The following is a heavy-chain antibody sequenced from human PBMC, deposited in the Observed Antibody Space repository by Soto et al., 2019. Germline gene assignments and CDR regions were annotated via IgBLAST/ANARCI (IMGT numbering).Heavy chain of an antibody. V-gene: IGHV4-59*01. CDR3: AREELSAFSYAFDY. CDR2: IYFSGST. Sequence: SETLSLTCTFSGDSISTSYWSWIRQPPWKGLEWIGYIYFSGSTTYNPSLETRVTISIDKSKGHFSLKLTSLTAADTATYYCAREELSAFSYAFDYWGQGTQVTVSS. D-gene: IGHD3-16*01. J-gene: IGHJ4*02. CDR1: GDSISTSY.